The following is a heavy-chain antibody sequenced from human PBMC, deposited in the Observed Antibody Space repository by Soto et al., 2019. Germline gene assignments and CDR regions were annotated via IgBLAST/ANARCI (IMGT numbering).Heavy chain of an antibody. J-gene: IGHJ6*02. CDR2: IYYSGTT. V-gene: IGHV4-30-4*01. D-gene: IGHD3-16*01. Sequence: SETLSLTCTVSGGSISSGDSYWSWVRQSPGKGLEWIGYIYYSGTTFYNPSLVSRLTISVDTSKNQFSLKLYSVTAADTAVYYCAREGAPPYSYYYGTDVWGQGTTVTVSS. CDR3: AREGAPPYSYYYGTDV. CDR1: GGSISSGDSY.